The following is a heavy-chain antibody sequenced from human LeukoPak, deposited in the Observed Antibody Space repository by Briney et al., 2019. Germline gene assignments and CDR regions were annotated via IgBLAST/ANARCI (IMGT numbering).Heavy chain of an antibody. Sequence: SGPTLVKPTQTLTLTCTFSGFSLSTSGVGVGWIRQPPGKALEWLALIYWDDDKRYSPSLKSRLTITKDTSKNQVVLTMTNMDPVDTATYYCAHTVSTMVRGVIMNTDAFDIWGQGTMVTVSS. CDR3: AHTVSTMVRGVIMNTDAFDI. D-gene: IGHD3-10*01. CDR1: GFSLSTSGVG. CDR2: IYWDDDK. J-gene: IGHJ3*02. V-gene: IGHV2-5*02.